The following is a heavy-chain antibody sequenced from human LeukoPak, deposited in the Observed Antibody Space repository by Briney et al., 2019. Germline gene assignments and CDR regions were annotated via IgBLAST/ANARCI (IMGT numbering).Heavy chain of an antibody. CDR1: GGTFSTYA. CDR2: ILPIFDMA. Sequence: GASVKVSCKASGGTFSTYAITWVRQAPGQGLEWMGRILPIFDMANYAQKFQGRVTITADKSTRTAYMELSSLRSDDMAVYYCARDGGWLQTQNHYYYHGMDVWGQGTTVTVSS. D-gene: IGHD5-24*01. CDR3: ARDGGWLQTQNHYYYHGMDV. V-gene: IGHV1-69*04. J-gene: IGHJ6*02.